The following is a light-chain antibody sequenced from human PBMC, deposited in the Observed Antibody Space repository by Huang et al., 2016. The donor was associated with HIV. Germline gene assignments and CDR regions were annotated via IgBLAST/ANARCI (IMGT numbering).Light chain of an antibody. V-gene: IGKV1-39*01. CDR3: QQSYNAPRT. J-gene: IGKJ1*01. Sequence: DIQMTQSPSSLSAFVGHKVTITCRASENIRKYLNWYQQKPGKAPNLLLYAASSLQSGVPSRFSGSGTGTDFNLTINSLQPEDYATYFCQQSYNAPRTFGQGTKVEIK. CDR1: ENIRKY. CDR2: AAS.